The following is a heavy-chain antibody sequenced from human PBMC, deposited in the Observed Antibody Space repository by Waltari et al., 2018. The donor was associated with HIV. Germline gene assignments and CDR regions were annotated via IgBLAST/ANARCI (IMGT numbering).Heavy chain of an antibody. Sequence: QVQLVQSGAEVKKPGASVKVSCKASGYTFTGYYMHWVRQAPGQGLEWMGRINPHSGATNYAQKFQGRVTMTRDTSINTAYMDLISLRSDDTAVYYCARGDYGGNSGGGFWGQGTLVTVSS. D-gene: IGHD4-17*01. V-gene: IGHV1-2*06. CDR2: INPHSGAT. CDR3: ARGDYGGNSGGGF. CDR1: GYTFTGYY. J-gene: IGHJ4*02.